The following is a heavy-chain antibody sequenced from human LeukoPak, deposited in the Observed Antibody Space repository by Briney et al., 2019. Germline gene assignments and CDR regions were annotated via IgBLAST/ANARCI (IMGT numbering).Heavy chain of an antibody. Sequence: SETLSLTCAVYGGPFSGYYWSWIRQPPGKGLEWIGEINHSGSTNYNPSLKSRVTISVDTSKNQFSLKLSSVTAADTAVYYCARGGDSSGWYLYYYGMDVWGQGTTVTVSS. V-gene: IGHV4-34*01. CDR1: GGPFSGYY. D-gene: IGHD6-19*01. J-gene: IGHJ6*02. CDR3: ARGGDSSGWYLYYYGMDV. CDR2: INHSGST.